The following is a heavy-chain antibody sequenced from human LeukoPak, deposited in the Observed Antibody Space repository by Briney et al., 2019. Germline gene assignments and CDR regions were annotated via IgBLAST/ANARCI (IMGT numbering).Heavy chain of an antibody. V-gene: IGHV4-4*07. CDR3: ARGYVFVLAVAGYYFDY. CDR2: IYTSGST. CDR1: GGSISSYY. J-gene: IGHJ4*02. Sequence: PSETLSLTCTVSGGSISSYYWSWIRQPAGKGLEWIGRIYTSGSTNYNPSLKSRVTISLDTSKNQFSLKLTSVTAADTAVYYCARGYVFVLAVAGYYFDYWGQGTLVTVSS. D-gene: IGHD2-15*01.